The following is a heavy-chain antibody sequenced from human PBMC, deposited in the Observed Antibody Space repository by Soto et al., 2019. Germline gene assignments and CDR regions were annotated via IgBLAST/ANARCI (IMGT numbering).Heavy chain of an antibody. CDR2: IYYSGST. V-gene: IGHV4-59*01. CDR1: GGSISSYF. CDR3: ARDLGTDAG. Sequence: SETLSLTCTVSGGSISSYFWSWIRQPPGKGLEWIGYIYYSGSTNYNPSLKSRVTISVDTSKNQFSLKLSSVTAADTAVYYCARDLGTDAGWGQGTLVTVSS. J-gene: IGHJ4*02.